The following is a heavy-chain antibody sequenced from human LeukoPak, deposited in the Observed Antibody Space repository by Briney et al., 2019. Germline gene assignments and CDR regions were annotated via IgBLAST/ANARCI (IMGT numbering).Heavy chain of an antibody. CDR2: IYHSGST. CDR1: GGSISSGGYS. V-gene: IGHV4-30-2*01. J-gene: IGHJ4*02. D-gene: IGHD2-15*01. Sequence: SETLPLTCAVSGGSISSGGYSWSWIRQPPGKGLEWIGYIYHSGSTYYNPSLKSRVTISVDRSKNQFSLKLSSVTAADTAVYYCARERAPDCSGGSCYLGPFDYWGQGTLVTVSS. CDR3: ARERAPDCSGGSCYLGPFDY.